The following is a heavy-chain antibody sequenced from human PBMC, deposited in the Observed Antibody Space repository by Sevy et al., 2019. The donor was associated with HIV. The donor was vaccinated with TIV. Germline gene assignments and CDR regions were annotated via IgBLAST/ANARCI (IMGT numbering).Heavy chain of an antibody. Sequence: SETLSLTCSVSGGSISPYYWTWIRQPPGKALEWIGYVFYSGTTNYNPSLESRVTISIDTSKNQFSLNLTSVTAADTPFYYCARETVGAGYYFDYWGQGTLVTVSS. D-gene: IGHD1-26*01. V-gene: IGHV4-59*01. CDR3: ARETVGAGYYFDY. CDR1: GGSISPYY. CDR2: VFYSGTT. J-gene: IGHJ4*02.